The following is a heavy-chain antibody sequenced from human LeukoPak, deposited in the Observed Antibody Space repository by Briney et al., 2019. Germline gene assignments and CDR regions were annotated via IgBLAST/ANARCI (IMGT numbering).Heavy chain of an antibody. CDR2: MYYTGTT. V-gene: IGHV4-39*07. J-gene: IGHJ5*02. D-gene: IGHD5-12*01. CDR3: ARSVSAYAGRGWFDP. CDR1: GGSIRSLGYS. Sequence: SETLSLTCSVSGGSIRSLGYSWGWIRQPTGKGLEWLASMYYTGTTYYNPSLKSRVTMSVDASKNQFSLNLTSVTAADTAVFYCARSVSAYAGRGWFDPWGQGTLVTVSS.